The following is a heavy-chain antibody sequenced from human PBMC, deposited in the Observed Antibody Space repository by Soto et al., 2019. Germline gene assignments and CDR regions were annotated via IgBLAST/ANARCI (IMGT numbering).Heavy chain of an antibody. CDR2: IYYSGST. CDR1: GGSISSSSYY. D-gene: IGHD3-16*01. V-gene: IGHV4-39*01. J-gene: IGHJ4*02. Sequence: PSETLSLTCTVSGGSISSSSYYWGWIRQPPGKGLEWIGSIYYSGSTYYNPSLKSRVTISVDTSKNQFSLKLSSVTAADTAVYYCARLGPLPDYWGQGTLVTVS. CDR3: ARLGPLPDY.